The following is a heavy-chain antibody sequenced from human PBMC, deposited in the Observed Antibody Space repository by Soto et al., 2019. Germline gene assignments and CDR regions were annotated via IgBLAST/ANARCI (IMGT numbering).Heavy chain of an antibody. CDR2: IKEDGSEK. J-gene: IGHJ4*02. V-gene: IGHV3-7*03. Sequence: EVQLVESGGGLVQPGGSLRLSCAASGFTFSNYWMSWVRQVPGKGLAWVSNIKEDGSEKYYVDSVKGRFTISRDNAKNSVHLQMNSLRDEDTAVYYCVRFSILVSGRGRGAFFDSWGQVTPVTVSS. CDR1: GFTFSNYW. CDR3: VRFSILVSGRGRGAFFDS. D-gene: IGHD6-19*01.